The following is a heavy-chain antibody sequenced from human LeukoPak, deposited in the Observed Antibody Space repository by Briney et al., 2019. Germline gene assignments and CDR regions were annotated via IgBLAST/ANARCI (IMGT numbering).Heavy chain of an antibody. Sequence: GGSLRHSCAASGFTFSSYSMNWVRQAPGKGLEWVSSISSSSSYIYYADSVKGRFTISRDNAKNSLYLQMNSLRAEDTAVYYCARDRGSTGGFDYWGQGTLVTVSS. J-gene: IGHJ4*02. CDR2: ISSSSSYI. CDR3: ARDRGSTGGFDY. CDR1: GFTFSSYS. V-gene: IGHV3-21*01. D-gene: IGHD3-10*01.